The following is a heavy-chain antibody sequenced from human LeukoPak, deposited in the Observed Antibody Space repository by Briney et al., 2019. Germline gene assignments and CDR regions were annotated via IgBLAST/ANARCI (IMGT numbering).Heavy chain of an antibody. J-gene: IGHJ4*02. V-gene: IGHV1-2*02. Sequence: ASVKVSCKASGYTFTGYYMHWVRQAPGQGLEWMGWINPNSGGTNYAQKFQGRVTMTRDTSISTAYMELSRLRSDDTAVYYCARALREYYYGSGSTIDYWGQGTLVIVSS. CDR3: ARALREYYYGSGSTIDY. CDR1: GYTFTGYY. D-gene: IGHD3-10*01. CDR2: INPNSGGT.